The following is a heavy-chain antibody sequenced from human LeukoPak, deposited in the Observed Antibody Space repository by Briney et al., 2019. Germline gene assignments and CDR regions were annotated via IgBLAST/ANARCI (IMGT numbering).Heavy chain of an antibody. CDR3: ARGLQYGLGV. Sequence: ASVKVSCKASGYTFTGYYMHWVRQDPGQGLEWMGLISPNSGATQYAQKFQGRVTMTRDTSISTAYMELSRLRSDDTAVYYCARGLQYGLGVWGQGTTVTVSS. J-gene: IGHJ6*02. CDR2: ISPNSGAT. V-gene: IGHV1-2*06. D-gene: IGHD3-16*01. CDR1: GYTFTGYY.